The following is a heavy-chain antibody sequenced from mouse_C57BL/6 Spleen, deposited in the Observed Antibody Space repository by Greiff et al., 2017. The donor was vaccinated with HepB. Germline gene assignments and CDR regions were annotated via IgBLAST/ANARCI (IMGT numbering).Heavy chain of an antibody. CDR1: GYTFTSYW. CDR3: APNYYGRPYWYFDV. J-gene: IGHJ1*03. Sequence: QVQLQQPGAELVKPGASVKLSCKASGYTFTSYWMHWVKQRPGQGLEWIGMIHPNSGSTNYNEKFKSKATLTVDKSSSTAYMQLSSLTSEDSAVYYCAPNYYGRPYWYFDVWGTGTTVTVSS. D-gene: IGHD1-1*01. V-gene: IGHV1-64*01. CDR2: IHPNSGST.